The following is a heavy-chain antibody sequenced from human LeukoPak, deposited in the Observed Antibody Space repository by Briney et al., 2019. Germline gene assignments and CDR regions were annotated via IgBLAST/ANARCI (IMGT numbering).Heavy chain of an antibody. V-gene: IGHV4-34*01. CDR1: GGSFSGYY. CDR2: INHSGST. D-gene: IGHD3-16*02. Sequence: PSETLSLTCAVYGGSFSGYYWSWIPQPPGKGLEWIGEINHSGSTNYNPSLKSRVTISVDTSKNQFSLKLSSVTAADTAVYYCARVARNYDYVWGSYRYPYYYMDVWGKGTTVTVSS. J-gene: IGHJ6*03. CDR3: ARVARNYDYVWGSYRYPYYYMDV.